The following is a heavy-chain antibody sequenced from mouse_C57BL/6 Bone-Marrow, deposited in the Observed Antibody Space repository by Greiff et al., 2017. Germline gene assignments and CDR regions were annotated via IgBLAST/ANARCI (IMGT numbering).Heavy chain of an antibody. CDR3: ATSYGLHMDY. Sequence: EVHLVESGPGLAKPSQTLSLTCSVTGYSITSDYWNWIRKFPGNKLEYMGYISYSGSTYYNPALKSRISITRDTSTNQYYLQLNSVTTEDTATYYCATSYGLHMDYWGQGTSVTVSS. CDR2: ISYSGST. CDR1: GYSITSDY. V-gene: IGHV3-8*01. D-gene: IGHD1-1*01. J-gene: IGHJ4*01.